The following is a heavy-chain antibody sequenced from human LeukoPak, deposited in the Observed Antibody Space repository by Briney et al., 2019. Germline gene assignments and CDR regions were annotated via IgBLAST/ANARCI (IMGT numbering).Heavy chain of an antibody. CDR1: GGSFGGYY. Sequence: SETLSLTCAVYGGSFGGYYWSWIRQPPGKGLEWIGEINHSGSTNYNPSLKSRVTISVDTSKNQFSLKLSSVTAADTAVYYCARGRLGGYSYGTFFDYWGQGTLVTVSS. D-gene: IGHD5-18*01. V-gene: IGHV4-34*01. CDR3: ARGRLGGYSYGTFFDY. CDR2: INHSGST. J-gene: IGHJ4*02.